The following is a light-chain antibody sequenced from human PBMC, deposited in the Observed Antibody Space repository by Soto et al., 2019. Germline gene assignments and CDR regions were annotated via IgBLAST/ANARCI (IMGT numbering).Light chain of an antibody. CDR1: QDISVY. CDR3: QKFNTAPLT. Sequence: DIQMTQSPSSLSASVGDRVTITCRASQDISVYLAWYQQKPGKVPKLLIYSASTLQLGVPSRFSGSGSGTDFTLTISSLQPEDVATYYCQKFNTAPLTFGQGTRLEIK. CDR2: SAS. V-gene: IGKV1-27*01. J-gene: IGKJ5*01.